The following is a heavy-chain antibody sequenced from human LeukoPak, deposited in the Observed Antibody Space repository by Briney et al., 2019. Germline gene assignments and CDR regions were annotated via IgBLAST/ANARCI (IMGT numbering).Heavy chain of an antibody. J-gene: IGHJ5*02. CDR1: GGSNSRYY. V-gene: IGHV4-4*07. CDR2: IYTSGST. Sequence: PSETLSLTCTVSGGSNSRYYWSWIRQPAGKGLEWIGRIYTSGSTNYNPSLKSRVTMSVDTSKNQFSLKLSSVTAADTAVYYCARGARTIVVVPAAPFDPWGQGTLVTVSS. CDR3: ARGARTIVVVPAAPFDP. D-gene: IGHD2-2*01.